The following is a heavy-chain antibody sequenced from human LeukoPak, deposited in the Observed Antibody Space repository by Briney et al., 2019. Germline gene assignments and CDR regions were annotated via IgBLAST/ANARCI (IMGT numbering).Heavy chain of an antibody. J-gene: IGHJ4*02. D-gene: IGHD3-22*01. Sequence: GGSLRLSCAASGFMFSSYAMSWVRQAPGKGLEWVSSISGSGGTTYYADSLKGRFTISRDNSKNTLYLQVDSLRAEDTALYHCAKDVMGVTRMYYFDYWGQGTLVTVSS. CDR1: GFMFSSYA. V-gene: IGHV3-23*01. CDR3: AKDVMGVTRMYYFDY. CDR2: ISGSGGTT.